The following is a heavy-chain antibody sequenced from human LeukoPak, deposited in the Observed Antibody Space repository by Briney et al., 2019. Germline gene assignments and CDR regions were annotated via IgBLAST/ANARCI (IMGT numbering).Heavy chain of an antibody. CDR3: AKTLRTFSSGWYTGFDY. Sequence: GGSLRLSCAASGFTFDDYAMHWVRQAPGKGLEWVSGISWNSGSIGYADSVKGRFTISRDNAKNPLYLQMNSLRAEDMALYYCAKTLRTFSSGWYTGFDYWGQGTLVTVSS. CDR1: GFTFDDYA. J-gene: IGHJ4*02. CDR2: ISWNSGSI. D-gene: IGHD6-19*01. V-gene: IGHV3-9*03.